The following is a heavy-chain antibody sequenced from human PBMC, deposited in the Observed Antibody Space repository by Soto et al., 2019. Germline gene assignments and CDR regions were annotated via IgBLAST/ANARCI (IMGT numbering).Heavy chain of an antibody. D-gene: IGHD1-1*01. CDR1: GFSLTTTGMC. J-gene: IGHJ6*02. CDR3: ARIGTNYYHGMDV. CDR2: IDWDDDQ. Sequence: SGPTLVNPTQTLTLTCTFSGFSLTTTGMCVSWIRQPPGKALEWLARIDWDDDQHYSRSLQTRLTISKDTSKNQVVLTMTNMDPVDTATYYCARIGTNYYHGMDVWGQGTTVTVSS. V-gene: IGHV2-70*11.